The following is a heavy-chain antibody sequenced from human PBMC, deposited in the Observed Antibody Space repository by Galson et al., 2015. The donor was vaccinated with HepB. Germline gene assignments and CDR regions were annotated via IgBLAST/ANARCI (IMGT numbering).Heavy chain of an antibody. Sequence: ETLSLTCTVSGGSISSSSYYWGWIRQPPGKGLEWIGSIYYSGSTYYNPSLKSRVTISVDTSKNQFSLKLSSVTAADTAVYYCARHDIHYYDSRPAAFDIWGQGTMVTVSS. D-gene: IGHD3-22*01. V-gene: IGHV4-39*01. CDR2: IYYSGST. CDR1: GGSISSSSYY. J-gene: IGHJ3*02. CDR3: ARHDIHYYDSRPAAFDI.